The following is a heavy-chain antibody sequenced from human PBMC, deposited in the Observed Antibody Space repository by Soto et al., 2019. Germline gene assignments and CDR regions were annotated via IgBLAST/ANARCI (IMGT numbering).Heavy chain of an antibody. CDR3: ARELPDYYDSSGSDDY. D-gene: IGHD3-22*01. CDR2: ISAYNGNT. V-gene: IGHV1-18*01. CDR1: GYTFTIYG. J-gene: IGHJ4*02. Sequence: GASVKVSCKASGYTFTIYGISWVRQAPGQGLEWMGWISAYNGNTNYAQKLQGRVTMTTDTSTSTAYMELRSLRSDDTAVYYCARELPDYYDSSGSDDYWGQGTLVTVSS.